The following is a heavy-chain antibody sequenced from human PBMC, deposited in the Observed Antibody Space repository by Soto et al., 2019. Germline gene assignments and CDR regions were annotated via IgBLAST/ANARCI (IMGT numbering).Heavy chain of an antibody. CDR3: ARSLGAFDI. CDR2: ITPFNGNT. CDR1: GNTFTYVY. J-gene: IGHJ3*02. Sequence: SVKVSCKGSGNTFTYVYLHWVRQAPGQALEWMGWITPFNGNTKYAQKFRDRVTFTGDTSLNTAYMELSSLRSEDTAVYYCARSLGAFDIWGQGTMVTVSS. V-gene: IGHV1-45*02. D-gene: IGHD3-16*01.